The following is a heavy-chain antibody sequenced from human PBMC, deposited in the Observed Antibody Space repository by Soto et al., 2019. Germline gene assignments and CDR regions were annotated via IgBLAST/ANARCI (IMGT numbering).Heavy chain of an antibody. CDR3: ASNGYSYGYLAY. CDR2: ISYDGSNK. CDR1: GFTFSSYG. Sequence: PGGSLRLSCAASGFTFSSYGMHWVRQAPGKGLEWVAVISYDGSNKYYADSVKGRFTISRDNSKNTLYLQMNSLRAEDTAVYYCASNGYSYGYLAYWGQRTLVTVSS. D-gene: IGHD5-18*01. V-gene: IGHV3-30*03. J-gene: IGHJ4*02.